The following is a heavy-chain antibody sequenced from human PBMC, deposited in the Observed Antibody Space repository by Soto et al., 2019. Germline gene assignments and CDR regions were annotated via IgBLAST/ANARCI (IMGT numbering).Heavy chain of an antibody. CDR3: AREIKLGVDFWSGYRNWFDP. CDR2: IYTSGST. CDR1: GVSITSGTYY. V-gene: IGHV4-61*02. Sequence: LSLTCTVSGVSITSGTYYWSWIRQPAGKGLEWIGRIYTSGSTNYNPSLKSRVTMSVDTSKNQFSLKLSSVTAADTAVYYCAREIKLGVDFWSGYRNWFDPWGQGTPVTVSS. J-gene: IGHJ5*02. D-gene: IGHD3-3*01.